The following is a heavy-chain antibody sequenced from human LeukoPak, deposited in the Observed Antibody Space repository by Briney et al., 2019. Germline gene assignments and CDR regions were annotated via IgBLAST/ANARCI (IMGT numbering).Heavy chain of an antibody. D-gene: IGHD3-22*01. CDR1: GGTFSSYA. V-gene: IGHV1-69*05. CDR2: IIPIFGTA. Sequence: SVKVSCKASGGTFSSYAISWVRQAPGQGLEWMGRIIPIFGTANYAQKFQGRVTITTDESTSTAYMELSSLRSEDTAVYYCARDLYYHDSSGYYHLDYWGQGTLVTVSS. CDR3: ARDLYYHDSSGYYHLDY. J-gene: IGHJ4*02.